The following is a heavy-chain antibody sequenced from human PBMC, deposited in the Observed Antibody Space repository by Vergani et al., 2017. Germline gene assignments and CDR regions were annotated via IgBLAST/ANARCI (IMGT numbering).Heavy chain of an antibody. D-gene: IGHD6-19*01. CDR1: GFTFDDYA. CDR3: AKDASSGWYGDFDY. J-gene: IGHJ4*02. Sequence: EVQLVQSGGSVVRPGGSLRLSCVASGFTFDDYAMSWARQAPGKGLEWVSGISWNSGSVGYADSVKGRFTISRDNAKNSLYLQMNSLRAEDTAFYYCAKDASSGWYGDFDYWGQGTLVTVSS. V-gene: IGHV3-20*04. CDR2: ISWNSGSV.